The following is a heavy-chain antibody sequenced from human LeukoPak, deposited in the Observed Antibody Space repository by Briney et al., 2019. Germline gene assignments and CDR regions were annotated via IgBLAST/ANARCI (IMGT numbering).Heavy chain of an antibody. V-gene: IGHV3-11*04. J-gene: IGHJ4*02. Sequence: PGASLRLSWAAAGFTFSDYYISCISQAPGKGLVWVSYISSSASTIYYADSVKGRFTVSRDKANNSLYLQMNTLRAEATAVYYCARDVGGTVVEYWGQGTLFTVSS. CDR1: GFTFSDYY. CDR2: ISSSASTI. D-gene: IGHD1-26*01. CDR3: ARDVGGTVVEY.